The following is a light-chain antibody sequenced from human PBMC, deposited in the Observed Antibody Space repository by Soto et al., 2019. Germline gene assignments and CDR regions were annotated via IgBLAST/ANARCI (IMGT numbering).Light chain of an antibody. CDR3: QSYDRSLSGSF. J-gene: IGLJ1*01. CDR2: RNT. V-gene: IGLV1-44*01. CDR1: SSNIGSNT. Sequence: QSVLTQPPSASGTPGQRVTISCSGSSSNIGSNTVNWYQQFPGTAPKLLIYRNTYRPSGVPDRFSGSRSATSASLTITGLQAEDEADYYCQSYDRSLSGSFFGTGTKVTVL.